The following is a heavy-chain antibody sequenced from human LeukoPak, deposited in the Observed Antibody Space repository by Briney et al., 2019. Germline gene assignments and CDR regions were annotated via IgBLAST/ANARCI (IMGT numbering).Heavy chain of an antibody. V-gene: IGHV4-59*01. D-gene: IGHD3-9*01. CDR2: IYYSGST. CDR3: ARYFDWFYWFDP. CDR1: GGSISSYY. J-gene: IGHJ5*02. Sequence: PSETLSLTCTVSGGSISSYYWSWIRQPPGKGLEWIGYIYYSGSTNYNPPLKSRVTISVDTSKNQFSLKLSSVTAADTAVYYCARYFDWFYWFDPWGQGTLVTVSS.